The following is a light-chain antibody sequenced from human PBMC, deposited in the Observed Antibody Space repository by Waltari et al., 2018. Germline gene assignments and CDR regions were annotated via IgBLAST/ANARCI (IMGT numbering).Light chain of an antibody. J-gene: IGLJ2*01. CDR1: SNDVGGYNY. CDR2: EVT. V-gene: IGLV2-14*01. CDR3: SSYSASSYVV. Sequence: QSVLTQPASVSGSPGQSITISCTGTSNDVGGYNYVSWYRHHAGKAPQLLIYEVTTRPSGVTNRFSGSRSGNTASLTISGLQAEDEADYYCSSYSASSYVVFGGGTKLAVL.